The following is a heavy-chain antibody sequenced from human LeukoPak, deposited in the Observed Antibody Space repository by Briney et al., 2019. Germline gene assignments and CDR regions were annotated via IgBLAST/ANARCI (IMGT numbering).Heavy chain of an antibody. J-gene: IGHJ5*02. Sequence: GGSLRLSCAASGFTFSNYAMSWVRQAPGKGLEWVSALSASGGSTYYADSVKGRFTISRDNAKNSLYLQMNSLRAEDTAVYYCARDVPRVGGAASNWFDPWGQGTLVTVSS. D-gene: IGHD3-16*01. V-gene: IGHV3-23*01. CDR3: ARDVPRVGGAASNWFDP. CDR1: GFTFSNYA. CDR2: LSASGGST.